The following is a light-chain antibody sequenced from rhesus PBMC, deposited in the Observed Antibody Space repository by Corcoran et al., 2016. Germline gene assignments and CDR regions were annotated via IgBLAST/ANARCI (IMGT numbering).Light chain of an antibody. CDR2: KAS. Sequence: DIQMTQSPSSLSASVGDRVTITCRASQGISSWLAWYQQTQGKAPKLLIYKASSLQSGVPSRVSGSGAVTDVTLTISSLQPEDFATYYCQQYNSAPRTFGQGTKVEIK. J-gene: IGKJ1*01. CDR1: QGISSW. CDR3: QQYNSAPRT. V-gene: IGKV1-21*01.